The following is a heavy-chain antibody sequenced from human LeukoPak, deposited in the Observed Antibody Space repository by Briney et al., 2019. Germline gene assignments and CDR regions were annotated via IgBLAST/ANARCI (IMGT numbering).Heavy chain of an antibody. CDR2: IYPGDSDT. D-gene: IGHD6-13*01. Sequence: GESLKISCKGSGYSFTSYWIGWVRQMPGKGLEWMGIIYPGDSDTRYSPSFQGQVTISADKSIGTAYLQWSSLKASDTAMYYCARHRNSSSWYANWFDPWGQGTLVTVSS. CDR3: ARHRNSSSWYANWFDP. J-gene: IGHJ5*02. CDR1: GYSFTSYW. V-gene: IGHV5-51*01.